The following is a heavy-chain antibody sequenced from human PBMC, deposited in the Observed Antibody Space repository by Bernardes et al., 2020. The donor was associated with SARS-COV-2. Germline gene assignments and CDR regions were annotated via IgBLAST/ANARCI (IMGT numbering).Heavy chain of an antibody. D-gene: IGHD4-17*01. J-gene: IGHJ4*02. CDR3: ARGTDVGDYGTPGHS. CDR1: GFTFSGYE. Sequence: GGSLRLSCAASGFTFSGYEMNWVRQTPGKGLEWVSYISSSGEIIYYADSVKGRFTVSRDNAKNSLYLQMNDLRAEDTAIYYCARGTDVGDYGTPGHSWGQGTLVTVSS. V-gene: IGHV3-48*03. CDR2: ISSSGEII.